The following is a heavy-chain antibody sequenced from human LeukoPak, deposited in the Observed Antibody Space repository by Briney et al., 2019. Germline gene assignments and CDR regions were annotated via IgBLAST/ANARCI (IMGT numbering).Heavy chain of an antibody. CDR3: ARSPLPYGGNPPPYFDY. CDR2: IYPGDSDT. J-gene: IGHJ4*02. CDR1: GYSFTFYW. D-gene: IGHD4-23*01. Sequence: GESLKISCKGSGYSFTFYWIGWVRQMPGKGLEWMGIIYPGDSDTRYSPSFQGQVTMSADKSITTAYLQWSSLKASETAMYYCARSPLPYGGNPPPYFDYWGQGTLVTVSS. V-gene: IGHV5-51*01.